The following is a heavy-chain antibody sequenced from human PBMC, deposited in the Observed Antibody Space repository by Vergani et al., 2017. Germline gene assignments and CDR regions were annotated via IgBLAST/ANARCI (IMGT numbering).Heavy chain of an antibody. CDR1: GFTFSGSA. J-gene: IGHJ4*02. D-gene: IGHD6-19*01. CDR2: IKSKTDGGTT. Sequence: EVQLVESGGGLVQPGGSLKLSCAASGFTFSGSAMHWVRQASGKGLEWVGRIKSKTDGGTTDYAAPVKGRFTISRDDSKNTLYLQMNSLKTEDTAVYYGVAGPYWGQGTLVTVSS. CDR3: VAGPY. V-gene: IGHV3-15*01.